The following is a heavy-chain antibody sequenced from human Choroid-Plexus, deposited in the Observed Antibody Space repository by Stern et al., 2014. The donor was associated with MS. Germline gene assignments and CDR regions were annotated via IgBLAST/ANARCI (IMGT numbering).Heavy chain of an antibody. CDR3: AKDLRASSGYYSLVGAFDI. V-gene: IGHV3-23*04. Sequence: VQLVQSGGDLAQPGASLRLSCAASGCTFRTYAMSCVRQAPGKGLAWVSGISGSGGNINYADSAMGRVTISSDNPTNTLYMQLHSLRAEDTAVYYCAKDLRASSGYYSLVGAFDIWGQGTMVTVSS. D-gene: IGHD3-22*01. J-gene: IGHJ3*02. CDR1: GCTFRTYA. CDR2: ISGSGGNI.